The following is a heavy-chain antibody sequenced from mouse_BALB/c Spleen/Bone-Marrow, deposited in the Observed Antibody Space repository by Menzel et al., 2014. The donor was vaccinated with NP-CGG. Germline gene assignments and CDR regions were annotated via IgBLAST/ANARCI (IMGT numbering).Heavy chain of an antibody. CDR3: ARVAMDY. CDR2: IWAGGST. CDR1: GFSLXSYG. J-gene: IGHJ4*01. V-gene: IGHV2-9*02. Sequence: VHLVESGPGLVSPSQRLSITCTVSGFSLXSYGVHWVRQPPGKGLEWLGVIWAGGSTNYNSALMSRLSISKDNSKSQVFLKMNSLQTDDTAVYYCARVAMDYWGQGTSVTVSS.